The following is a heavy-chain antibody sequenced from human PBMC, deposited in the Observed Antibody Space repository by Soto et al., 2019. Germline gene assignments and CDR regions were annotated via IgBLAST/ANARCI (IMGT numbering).Heavy chain of an antibody. J-gene: IGHJ5*01. CDR1: VYIFSSYW. D-gene: IGHD6-19*01. V-gene: IGHV5-10-1*01. Sequence: GESLKISYECSVYIFSSYWISGVRQMPEKDLEWMGRIDPSDSYTNYSPSFQGHVTISADKSISTAYLQWSSLKASDTAMYYCARLKGEWLVPHRQSADSFYSRGQGYLVTLSS. CDR2: IDPSDSYT. CDR3: ARLKGEWLVPHRQSADSFYS.